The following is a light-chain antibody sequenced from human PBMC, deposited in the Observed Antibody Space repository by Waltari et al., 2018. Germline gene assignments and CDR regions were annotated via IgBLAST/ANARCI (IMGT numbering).Light chain of an antibody. V-gene: IGKV3-20*01. Sequence: EIVLKQSPGNLSLSPGERATLSCRASQSVRGSLAWYQQKAGQAPRLLIYGASSRATGIPDRFSGSGSGTDFSLTISRLEPEDFAVYYCQHYIRLPATFGQGTKVEIK. CDR2: GAS. CDR3: QHYIRLPAT. CDR1: QSVRGS. J-gene: IGKJ1*01.